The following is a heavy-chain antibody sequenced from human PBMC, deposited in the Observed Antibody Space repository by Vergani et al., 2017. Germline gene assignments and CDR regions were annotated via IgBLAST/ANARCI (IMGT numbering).Heavy chain of an antibody. CDR2: IIPIFVTA. V-gene: IGHV1-69*12. CDR1: GGTFSSYA. J-gene: IGHJ2*01. Sequence: QVQLVQSGAEVKKPGSSVKVSCKASGGTFSSYAISWVRQAPGQGLEWMEGIIPIFVTANYAQKFQGRVTITADESTSTAYMELSSLRSEDTAVYYCARGGYYYDSSGYYPYWYFDLWGRGTLVTVSS. D-gene: IGHD3-22*01. CDR3: ARGGYYYDSSGYYPYWYFDL.